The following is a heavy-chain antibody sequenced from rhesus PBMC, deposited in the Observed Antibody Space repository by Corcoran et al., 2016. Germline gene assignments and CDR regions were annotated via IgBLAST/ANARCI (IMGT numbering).Heavy chain of an antibody. D-gene: IGHD3-3*01. CDR2: IKNKADGGKA. Sequence: EVQLVESGGGLVQPGGSLRLSCAASGFTFSNYWMSWVRQAPGKGLDWVGRIKNKADGGKAAYAESVKGRFTISRDDSKNTLYLQMNSLKTEDTAVYYCTRDQGYNIWTGYYSGISLDYWGQGVLVTVSS. V-gene: IGHV3-16*02. CDR1: GFTFSNYW. J-gene: IGHJ4*01. CDR3: TRDQGYNIWTGYYSGISLDY.